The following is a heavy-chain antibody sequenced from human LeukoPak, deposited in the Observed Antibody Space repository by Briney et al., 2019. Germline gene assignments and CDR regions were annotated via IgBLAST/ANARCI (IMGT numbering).Heavy chain of an antibody. Sequence: GGSLRLSCAASGFTFSSYGMSWVRQAPGKGLEWVSGISDGVGTTYYADSVKGRFTISRDNSKNTLYLQMNSLRAEDTAIYYCAKGLYYDFWSGYGVIDYWGQGTLVTVSS. CDR1: GFTFSSYG. V-gene: IGHV3-23*01. CDR3: AKGLYYDFWSGYGVIDY. CDR2: ISDGVGTT. J-gene: IGHJ4*02. D-gene: IGHD3-3*01.